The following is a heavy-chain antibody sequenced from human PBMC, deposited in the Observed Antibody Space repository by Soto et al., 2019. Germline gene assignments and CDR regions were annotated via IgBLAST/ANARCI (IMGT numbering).Heavy chain of an antibody. V-gene: IGHV3-64D*06. Sequence: GGSLRLSCSASGFTFSSYAMHWVRQAPGKGLEYVSAISSNGGSTYYADSVKGRFTISRDNSKNTLYLQMSSLRAEDTAVYYWVKNGGGGYYDSSGYYDYWGQGTLVTVSS. J-gene: IGHJ4*02. CDR2: ISSNGGST. CDR3: VKNGGGGYYDSSGYYDY. CDR1: GFTFSSYA. D-gene: IGHD3-22*01.